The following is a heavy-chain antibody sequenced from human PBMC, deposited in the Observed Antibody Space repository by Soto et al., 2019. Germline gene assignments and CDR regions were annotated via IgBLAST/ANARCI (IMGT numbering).Heavy chain of an antibody. J-gene: IGHJ5*02. CDR3: AEESSSTCCSNWCET. CDR2: ITSSGRTT. Sequence: GGSLRLSCTASGFTFSDYYMNWIRQAPGKGLEWVSYITSSGRTTYYADSVKGRFTISRDNAKNSLYLQMNSLRAEDTAVYYYAEESSSTCCSNWCETWRQQTMVT. D-gene: IGHD2-2*01. V-gene: IGHV3-11*01. CDR1: GFTFSDYY.